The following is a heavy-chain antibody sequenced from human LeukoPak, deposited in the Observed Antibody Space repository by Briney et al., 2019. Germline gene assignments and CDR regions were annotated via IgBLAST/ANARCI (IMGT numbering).Heavy chain of an antibody. CDR2: IKQDGSEK. V-gene: IGHV3-7*01. J-gene: IGHJ5*02. CDR3: ARDCDSGSYEGSWFDP. D-gene: IGHD3-10*01. Sequence: PGGSLRLSCAASGFTFSSYWMSWVRQAPGKGLEWVANIKQDGSEKYYVDSVKGRFTIPRDNAKNSLYLQMNSLRAEDTAVYYCARDCDSGSYEGSWFDPWGQGTLVTVSS. CDR1: GFTFSSYW.